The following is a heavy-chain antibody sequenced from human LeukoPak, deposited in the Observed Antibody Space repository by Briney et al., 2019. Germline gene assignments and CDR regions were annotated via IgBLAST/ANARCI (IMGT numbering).Heavy chain of an antibody. CDR2: IIPIFGTA. V-gene: IGHV1-69*13. D-gene: IGHD3-9*01. Sequence: SVKVSCTASGGTFSSYAISWVRQAPGQGLEWMGGIIPIFGTANYAQKFQGRVTITADESTSTAYMELSSLRSEDTAVYYCARGQRNRLVISDNWFDPWGQGTLVTVSS. J-gene: IGHJ5*02. CDR3: ARGQRNRLVISDNWFDP. CDR1: GGTFSSYA.